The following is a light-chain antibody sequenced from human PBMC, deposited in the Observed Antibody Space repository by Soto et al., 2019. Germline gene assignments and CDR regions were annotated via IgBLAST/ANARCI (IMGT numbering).Light chain of an antibody. CDR3: CSYAGSYV. CDR1: SSDVGGYNY. CDR2: DVN. J-gene: IGLJ1*01. V-gene: IGLV2-11*01. Sequence: QSALTQPRSVSGSPGQAGTISCTGSSSDVGGYNYVSWYQQHPGKAPKLMISDVNKRPSGVPDRFSGSKSGNTASLTISGLQAEDEADYYCCSYAGSYVFGTGTKVTVL.